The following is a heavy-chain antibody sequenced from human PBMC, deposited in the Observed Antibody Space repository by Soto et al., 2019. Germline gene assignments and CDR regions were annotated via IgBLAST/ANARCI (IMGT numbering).Heavy chain of an antibody. CDR2: IKFDGSQK. J-gene: IGHJ4*02. CDR1: GFTLNRFW. D-gene: IGHD5-18*01. V-gene: IGHV3-7*03. CDR3: ARAREPEYSSAIFFDI. Sequence: GGSLRLSCKASGFTLNRFWMNWVRQAPGKGLEWVANIKFDGSQKSYVDSVKGRFTTSRDNAENSLHLQMDSLRAEDTGVYYCARAREPEYSSAIFFDIWGQGALVTVSS.